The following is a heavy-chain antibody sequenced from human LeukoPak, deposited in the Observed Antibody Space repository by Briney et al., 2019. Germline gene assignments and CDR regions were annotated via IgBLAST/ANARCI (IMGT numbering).Heavy chain of an antibody. CDR1: GFILSNHW. V-gene: IGHV3-21*01. CDR2: ISSSSSYI. D-gene: IGHD6-6*01. Sequence: GSSLRLSCAASGFILSNHWMTWVRQAPGKGLEWVSSISSSSSYIYYADSVKGRFTISRDNAKNSLYLQMNSLRAEDTAVYYCARDHDSSSTTPLDYWGQGTLVTVSS. J-gene: IGHJ4*02. CDR3: ARDHDSSSTTPLDY.